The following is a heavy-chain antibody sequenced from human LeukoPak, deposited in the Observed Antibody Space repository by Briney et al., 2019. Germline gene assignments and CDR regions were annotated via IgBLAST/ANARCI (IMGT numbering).Heavy chain of an antibody. CDR3: ARDRSSGSYYGDFDY. CDR2: INPNSGGT. D-gene: IGHD1-26*01. Sequence: ASVKVSCKAFGYTFTGYYMHWVRQAPGQGLEWMGRINPNSGGTNYAQKFQGRVTMTRDTSISIAYMELSRLRSDDTAVYYCARDRSSGSYYGDFDYWGQGTLVTVSS. CDR1: GYTFTGYY. J-gene: IGHJ4*02. V-gene: IGHV1-2*06.